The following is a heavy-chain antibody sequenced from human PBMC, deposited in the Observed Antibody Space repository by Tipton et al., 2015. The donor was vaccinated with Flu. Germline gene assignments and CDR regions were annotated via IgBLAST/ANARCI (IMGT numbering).Heavy chain of an antibody. CDR2: VYDDGRT. CDR1: GFTVSTSY. CDR3: ARDEGGTYPD. D-gene: IGHD1-14*01. V-gene: IGHV3-53*01. Sequence: QLVQSGGGLIRPGGSLRLSCAVSGFTVSTSYMSWVRQPPGKGLEWVSIVYDDGRTYYADFVEGRFAISRDNSKNILYLQMNSLRADDTAVYFCARDEGGTYPDWGQGTLVTVSS. J-gene: IGHJ4*02.